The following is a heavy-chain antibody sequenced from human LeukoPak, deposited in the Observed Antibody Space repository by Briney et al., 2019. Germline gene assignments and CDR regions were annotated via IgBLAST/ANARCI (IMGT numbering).Heavy chain of an antibody. Sequence: SETLSLTCTVSGGSISSSSYYWGWIRQPPGKGLEWIGSIYYSVSTYYNPSLKSRVTMSVDTSNNHLSLRLTSVTAADTALYYCARHSYNYYGLDVWGQGTTITVSS. CDR1: GGSISSSSYY. CDR2: IYYSVST. J-gene: IGHJ6*02. CDR3: ARHSYNYYGLDV. V-gene: IGHV4-39*01.